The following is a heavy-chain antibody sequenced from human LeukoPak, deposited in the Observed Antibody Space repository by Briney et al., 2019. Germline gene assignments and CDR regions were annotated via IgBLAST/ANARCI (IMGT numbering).Heavy chain of an antibody. V-gene: IGHV4-30-4*08. CDR3: ARINGAAILH. J-gene: IGHJ4*02. Sequence: SETLSLTCTVSGGSISSGDYYWSWIRQPPGKGLEWIGYIYYSGSTYYNPSLKSRVTISVDTSKNQFSLKLSSATAADTAVYYCARINGAAILHWGQGTLVTVSS. CDR2: IYYSGST. CDR1: GGSISSGDYY. D-gene: IGHD2-2*01.